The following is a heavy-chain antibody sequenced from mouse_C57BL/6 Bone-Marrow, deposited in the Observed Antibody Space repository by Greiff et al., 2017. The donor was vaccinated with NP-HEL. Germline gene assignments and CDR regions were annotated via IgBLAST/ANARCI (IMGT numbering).Heavy chain of an antibody. J-gene: IGHJ3*01. D-gene: IGHD2-4*01. V-gene: IGHV1-9*01. Sequence: QVQLQQSGAELMKPGASVKLSCKATGYTFTGYWIEWVKQRPGHGLEWIGEILPGSGSTNYNEKFKGKATFTADTSSNTAYMQLSSLTTEDSAIYDCARAGGDYDRFAYWGQGTLVTVSA. CDR2: ILPGSGST. CDR3: ARAGGDYDRFAY. CDR1: GYTFTGYW.